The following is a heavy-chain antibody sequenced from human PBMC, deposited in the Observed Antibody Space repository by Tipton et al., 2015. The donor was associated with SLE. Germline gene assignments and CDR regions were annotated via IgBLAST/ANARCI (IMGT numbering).Heavy chain of an antibody. Sequence: GSLRLSCAASGFIFSTYSMVWVRQAPGKGLEWVSSLSSTTRYIFYADSVKGRFTVSKDNARNLLFLQMNGLSAEDTATYFCAKIASRNYGWFDSWGQGTLVTVSS. J-gene: IGHJ5*01. D-gene: IGHD4-11*01. CDR1: GFIFSTYS. CDR2: LSSTTRYI. V-gene: IGHV3-21*04. CDR3: AKIASRNYGWFDS.